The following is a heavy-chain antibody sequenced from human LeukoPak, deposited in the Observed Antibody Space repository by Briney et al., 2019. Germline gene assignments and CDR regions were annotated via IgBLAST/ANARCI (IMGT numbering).Heavy chain of an antibody. CDR1: GGTFSSYA. J-gene: IGHJ4*02. CDR2: INPSGGST. D-gene: IGHD5-18*01. CDR3: ARDTEYSYGPDY. Sequence: ASVKVSCKASGGTFSSYAISWVRQAPGQGLEWMGIINPSGGSTTYAQKLQGRVTMTTDTSTSTAYMELRSLTSDDTAVYYCARDTEYSYGPDYWGQGTLVTVSS. V-gene: IGHV1-18*01.